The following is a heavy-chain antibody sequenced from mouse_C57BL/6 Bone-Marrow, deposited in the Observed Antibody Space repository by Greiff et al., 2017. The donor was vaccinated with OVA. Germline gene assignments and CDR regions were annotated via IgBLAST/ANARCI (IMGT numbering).Heavy chain of an antibody. CDR2: INPGSGGT. CDR1: GYAFTNYL. D-gene: IGHD1-1*01. V-gene: IGHV1-54*01. CDR3: ASGCITTDWYFDV. Sequence: QVQLKQSGAELVRPGTSVKVSCKASGYAFTNYLIEWVKQRPGQGLEWIGVINPGSGGTNYNEKFKGKATLTADKSSSTAYMQLSSLTSEDSAVYFCASGCITTDWYFDVWGTGTTVSGS. J-gene: IGHJ1*03.